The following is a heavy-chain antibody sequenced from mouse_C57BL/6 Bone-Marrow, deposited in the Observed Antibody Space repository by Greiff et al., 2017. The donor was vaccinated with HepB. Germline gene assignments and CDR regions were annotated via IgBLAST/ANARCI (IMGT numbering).Heavy chain of an antibody. Sequence: VQLQQSGPELVKPGASVKIPCKASGYTFTDYNMDWVKQSPGKSLEWIGDINPNNGGTIYNQKFKGKATLTVDKSSSTAYMELRSLTSEDTAVYYCARDGQPSAWFAYWGQGTLVTVSA. CDR2: INPNNGGT. J-gene: IGHJ3*01. CDR1: GYTFTDYN. CDR3: ARDGQPSAWFAY. D-gene: IGHD2-3*01. V-gene: IGHV1-18*01.